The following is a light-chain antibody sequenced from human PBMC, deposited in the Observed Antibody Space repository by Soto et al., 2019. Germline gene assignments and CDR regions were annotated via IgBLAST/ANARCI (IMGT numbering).Light chain of an antibody. CDR3: QQSYTTPRT. V-gene: IGKV1-39*01. Sequence: DIPMTQSPSSLSASLGDRVTITCRASLRISSDLNWYQQKPGRAPKVLIFGASTLQSGVPSRFSGSGSGTDFTLTISSLQPEDCATYYCQQSYTTPRTFGQGTKVEI. CDR2: GAS. J-gene: IGKJ2*01. CDR1: LRISSD.